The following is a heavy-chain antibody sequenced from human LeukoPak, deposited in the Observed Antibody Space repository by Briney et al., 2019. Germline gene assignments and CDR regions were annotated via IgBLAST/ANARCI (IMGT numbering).Heavy chain of an antibody. CDR1: GGSFSGYY. V-gene: IGHV4-34*01. Sequence: PSETLSLTCAVYGGSFSGYYWSWIRQPPGKGLEWIGEINHSGSTNYNPSLKSRVTISVDTSKNQFSLKLSSVTAAGTAVYYCARAEYNWFDPWGQGTLVTVSS. CDR2: INHSGST. J-gene: IGHJ5*02. CDR3: ARAEYNWFDP.